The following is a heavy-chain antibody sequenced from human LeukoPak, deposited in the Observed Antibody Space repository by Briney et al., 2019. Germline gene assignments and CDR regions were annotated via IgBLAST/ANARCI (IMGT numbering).Heavy chain of an antibody. V-gene: IGHV1-18*01. CDR1: GYTFTKYG. Sequence: EASVKVSCKASGYTFTKYGVSWVRQAPGQGLEWMGWISAYNGDIKYAQRGKGRVTMTTDTSTSTVYMELRSLRSDDTAVYYCARESGSDAFDIWGHGAMVTVSS. J-gene: IGHJ3*02. CDR2: ISAYNGDI. CDR3: ARESGSDAFDI.